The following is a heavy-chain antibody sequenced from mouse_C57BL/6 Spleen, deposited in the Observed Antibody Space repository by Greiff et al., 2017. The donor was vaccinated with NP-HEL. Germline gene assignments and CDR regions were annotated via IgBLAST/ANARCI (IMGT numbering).Heavy chain of an antibody. CDR2: ISYDGSN. CDR1: GYSITSGYY. V-gene: IGHV3-6*01. Sequence: EVKLQESGPGLVKPSQSLSLTCSVTGYSITSGYYWNWIRQFPGNKLEWMGYISYDGSNNYNPSLKNRISITRDTSKNQFFLKLNSVTTEDTATYYCAIDYYGSPHWYFDVWGTGTTVTVSS. D-gene: IGHD1-1*01. J-gene: IGHJ1*03. CDR3: AIDYYGSPHWYFDV.